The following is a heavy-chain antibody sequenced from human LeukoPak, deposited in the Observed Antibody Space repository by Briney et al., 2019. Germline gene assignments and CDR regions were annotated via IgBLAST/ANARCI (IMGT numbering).Heavy chain of an antibody. V-gene: IGHV1-2*02. J-gene: IGHJ3*02. CDR3: ARGPPRLGMHDPFET. Sequence: ASVKVSCKPSGSAFTGYYIHWVRQAPGQGLEWMGWINPDSGGGDIGHKFQGRVAMTRDTSGTTVFMEVRRLTSDDTAVYYCARGPPRLGMHDPFETWGQGTLVTVSS. CDR1: GSAFTGYY. D-gene: IGHD7-27*01. CDR2: INPDSGGG.